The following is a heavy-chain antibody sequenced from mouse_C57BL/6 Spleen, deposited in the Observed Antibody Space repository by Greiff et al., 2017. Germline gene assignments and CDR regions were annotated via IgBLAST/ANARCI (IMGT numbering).Heavy chain of an antibody. Sequence: EVQLQESGGDLVTPGGSLTLSCAASGFTFSSYGMSWVRQTPDKRLEWVATISSGGSYTYYPDSVTGRFTISRDNAKNTLYLQMRSLKSEDTAMYYCARWEYGDDGGYWGKGTLVTVDA. CDR3: ARWEYGDDGGY. J-gene: IGHJ3*01. CDR2: ISSGGSYT. D-gene: IGHD2-2*01. V-gene: IGHV5-6*01. CDR1: GFTFSSYG.